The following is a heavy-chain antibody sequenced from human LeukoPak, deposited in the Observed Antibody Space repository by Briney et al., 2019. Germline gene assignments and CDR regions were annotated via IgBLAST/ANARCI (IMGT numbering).Heavy chain of an antibody. D-gene: IGHD1-26*01. Sequence: GGSLRLSCTASGFTFGDYSMNWVRQAPGKGLEWVGFIRSKAYGGTTEYAASVKGRFTISRDDSKSIAYLQMNSLKTEDTAVYYCTRGRRATHNYWGQGTLVTVSS. CDR3: TRGRRATHNY. CDR1: GFTFGDYS. V-gene: IGHV3-49*04. J-gene: IGHJ4*02. CDR2: IRSKAYGGTT.